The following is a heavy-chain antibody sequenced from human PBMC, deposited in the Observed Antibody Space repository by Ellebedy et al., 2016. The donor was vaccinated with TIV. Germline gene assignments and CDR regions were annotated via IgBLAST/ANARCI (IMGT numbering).Heavy chain of an antibody. CDR3: SKERTIGSYSTDACDI. Sequence: GESLKISCAASGFTFNSYVMTWVRQAPGKGLEWISSIGRSTYYADSVKGRFTMSRDNSKNTVYLQMNSLTAEDTAVYYCSKERTIGSYSTDACDIWGQGTVVTVS. CDR2: IGRST. V-gene: IGHV3-23*01. J-gene: IGHJ3*02. D-gene: IGHD1-26*01. CDR1: GFTFNSYV.